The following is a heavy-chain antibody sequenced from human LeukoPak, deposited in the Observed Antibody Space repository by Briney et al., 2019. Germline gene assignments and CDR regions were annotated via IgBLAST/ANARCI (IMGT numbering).Heavy chain of an antibody. CDR3: ARGDYGGIFDY. CDR1: GGSLSSYY. CDR2: IYYSGST. V-gene: IGHV4-59*01. J-gene: IGHJ4*02. Sequence: SETLSLTCTVSGGSLSSYYWSWIRQPPGKGLEWIGYIYYSGSTNYNPSLKSRVTISVDTSKNQFSLKLSSVTAADTAVYYCARGDYGGIFDYWGQGTLVTVSS. D-gene: IGHD4-23*01.